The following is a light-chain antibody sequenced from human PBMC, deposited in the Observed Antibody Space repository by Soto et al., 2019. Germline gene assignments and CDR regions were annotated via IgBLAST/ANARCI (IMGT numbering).Light chain of an antibody. Sequence: ELVLTQSPATLSLSPGERATLSCRATQSVSSYLAWYQQKPGQAPRLLLYDASNRATGIPTRFSGSGSGTDFTLNISSLEPEDFAVYYCQQRSNWGMFTFGPGTKVDIK. CDR1: QSVSSY. CDR2: DAS. CDR3: QQRSNWGMFT. J-gene: IGKJ3*01. V-gene: IGKV3-11*01.